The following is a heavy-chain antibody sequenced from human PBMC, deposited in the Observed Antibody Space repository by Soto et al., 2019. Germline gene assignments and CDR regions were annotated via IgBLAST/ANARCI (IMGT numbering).Heavy chain of an antibody. CDR3: ARGRGYCSGGSCYAQDFDY. J-gene: IGHJ4*02. CDR1: GGSISSGDYY. Sequence: PSETLSLTCTVSGGSISSGDYYWSWIRQPPGKGLEWIGYIYYSGSTYYNPSLKSRVTISVDTSKNQFSLKLSSVTAADTAVYYCARGRGYCSGGSCYAQDFDYWGQGTLVTVSS. CDR2: IYYSGST. D-gene: IGHD2-15*01. V-gene: IGHV4-30-4*01.